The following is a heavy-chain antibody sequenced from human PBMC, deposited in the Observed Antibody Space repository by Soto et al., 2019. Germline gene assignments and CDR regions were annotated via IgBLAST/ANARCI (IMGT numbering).Heavy chain of an antibody. CDR2: INTYNGMT. D-gene: IGHD5-12*01. V-gene: IGHV1-18*01. CDR1: GYTFIKYH. J-gene: IGHJ4*02. Sequence: QVQLVQSGGEVKKPGASVTVSCKASGYTFIKYHITWVRQAPGQGLEWMAWINTYNGMTDYAQRFQGRVTMTRDTSTSTAYMELRNLGSDDTAVYFCAKSPRGEMATDWGQGTLVTVSS. CDR3: AKSPRGEMATD.